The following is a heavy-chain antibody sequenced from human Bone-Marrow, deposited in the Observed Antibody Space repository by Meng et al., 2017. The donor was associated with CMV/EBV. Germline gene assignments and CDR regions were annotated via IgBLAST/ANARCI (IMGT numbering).Heavy chain of an antibody. CDR2: IYPGDSDT. D-gene: IGHD3-3*01. Sequence: KVSCKGSGYTFTGYVIAWVRQMPGKGLEWMGIIYPGDSDTRYSPSFQGQVTISADKSISTAYLQWSSLKASDTAMYYCASPKTRFLEWFGYYWGQGTLVTVSS. CDR1: GYTFTGYV. V-gene: IGHV5-51*01. J-gene: IGHJ4*02. CDR3: ASPKTRFLEWFGYY.